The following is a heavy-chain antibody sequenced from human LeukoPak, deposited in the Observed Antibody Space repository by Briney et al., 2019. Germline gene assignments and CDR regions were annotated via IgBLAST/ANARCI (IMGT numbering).Heavy chain of an antibody. CDR3: AKTEYIYGSGSYFQDY. D-gene: IGHD3-10*01. CDR1: GFTFSSYG. Sequence: PGGSLRLSCAASGFTFSSYGMSWVRQAPGKGLEWVSGISGGGDRISYADSVKGRSTISKNTSKNTLYLQLNSLRAEDTAIYYCAKTEYIYGSGSYFQDYWGQGTLVTVSS. J-gene: IGHJ4*02. V-gene: IGHV3-23*01. CDR2: ISGGGDRI.